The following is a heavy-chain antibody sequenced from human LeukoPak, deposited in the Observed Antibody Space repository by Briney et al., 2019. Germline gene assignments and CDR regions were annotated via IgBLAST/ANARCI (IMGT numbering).Heavy chain of an antibody. J-gene: IGHJ3*02. V-gene: IGHV1-69*06. Sequence: SVKVSCKASGGTFSSYAISWVRQAPGQGLEWMGGIIPIFGTANYAQKFQGRVTITADKSTSTAYMELSSLRSEDTAVYYCARRPVSVRGNYYGGAFDIWGQGTMVTVSS. CDR1: GGTFSSYA. D-gene: IGHD1-26*01. CDR2: IIPIFGTA. CDR3: ARRPVSVRGNYYGGAFDI.